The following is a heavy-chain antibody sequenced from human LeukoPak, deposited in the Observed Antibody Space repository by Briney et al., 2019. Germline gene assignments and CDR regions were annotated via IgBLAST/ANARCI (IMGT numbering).Heavy chain of an antibody. J-gene: IGHJ4*02. CDR2: ISPYSGAT. CDR1: GYTITEYY. Sequence: ASVKVSCKASGYTITEYYLNWVRQAPGQGLEWMGWISPYSGATHYAQIFQGRVTMTRDTAISTAYMEVSSLRSDDSAVYFCARTLTTATWDYWGQGTLVTVSS. D-gene: IGHD4-17*01. V-gene: IGHV1-2*02. CDR3: ARTLTTATWDY.